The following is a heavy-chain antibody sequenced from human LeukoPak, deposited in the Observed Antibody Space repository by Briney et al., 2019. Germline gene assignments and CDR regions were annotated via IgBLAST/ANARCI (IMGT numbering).Heavy chain of an antibody. CDR2: ISGSGGST. CDR1: GFTFSSYA. J-gene: IGHJ4*02. CDR3: ARDRYGDYVSDY. D-gene: IGHD4-17*01. Sequence: PGGSLRLSCAASGFTFSSYAMSWVRQAPGKGLEWVSAISGSGGSTYYADSVKGRFTISRDYATNSLYLQMSSLRDEDTAVYYCARDRYGDYVSDYWGQGTLVTVSS. V-gene: IGHV3-23*01.